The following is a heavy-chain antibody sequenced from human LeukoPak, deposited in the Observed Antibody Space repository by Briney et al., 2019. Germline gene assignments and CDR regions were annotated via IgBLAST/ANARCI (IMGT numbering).Heavy chain of an antibody. Sequence: ASVKVSCRASGYTFTDYYIHWVRQAPRQGREWMGWINPDNGGTNYAQKIQGRVTVTRDTSIRTVYMDLSRLRSDDTAVFYCTREARVGNWFDPWGQGTQVTVSS. D-gene: IGHD2-2*01. V-gene: IGHV1-2*02. CDR2: INPDNGGT. J-gene: IGHJ5*02. CDR3: TREARVGNWFDP. CDR1: GYTFTDYY.